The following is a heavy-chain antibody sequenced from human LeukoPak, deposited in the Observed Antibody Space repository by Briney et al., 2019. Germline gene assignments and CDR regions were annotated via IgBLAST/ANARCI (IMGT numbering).Heavy chain of an antibody. CDR2: ISYDGSNK. J-gene: IGHJ4*02. Sequence: PGGSLRLSCAASGFTFSSYAMRWVRQAPGKGLEWVAVISYDGSNKYYADSVKGRFTISRDNSKNTLYLQMNSLRAEDTAVYYCARDVYWGQGTLVTVSS. CDR1: GFTFSSYA. V-gene: IGHV3-30-3*01. CDR3: ARDVY.